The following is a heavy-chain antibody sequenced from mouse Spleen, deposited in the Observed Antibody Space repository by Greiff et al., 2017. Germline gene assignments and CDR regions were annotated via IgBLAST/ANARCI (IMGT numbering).Heavy chain of an antibody. Sequence: VHLVESGAELAKPGASVKLSCKASGYTFTSYWMHWVKQRPGQGLEWIGYINPSSGYTKYNQKFKDKATLTADKSSSTAYMQLSSLTYEDSAVYYCARAYYGSSYIYYYAMDYWGQGTSVTVSS. CDR2: INPSSGYT. D-gene: IGHD1-1*01. J-gene: IGHJ4*01. V-gene: IGHV1-7*01. CDR1: GYTFTSYW. CDR3: ARAYYGSSYIYYYAMDY.